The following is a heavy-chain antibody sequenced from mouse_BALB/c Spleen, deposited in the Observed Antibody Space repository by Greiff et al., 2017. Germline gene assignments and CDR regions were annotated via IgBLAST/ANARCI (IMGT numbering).Heavy chain of an antibody. V-gene: IGHV5-17*02. D-gene: IGHD2-4*01. CDR2: ISSGSSTI. CDR3: ARTGDDDGGYYAMDY. Sequence: EVNVVESGGGLVQPGGSRKLSCAASGFTFSSFGMHWVRQAPEKGLEWVAYISSGSSTIYYADTVKGRCTISRDNPKNTLFLQMTSLRSEDTAMYDCARTGDDDGGYYAMDYWGQGTSVTVSS. J-gene: IGHJ4*01. CDR1: GFTFSSFG.